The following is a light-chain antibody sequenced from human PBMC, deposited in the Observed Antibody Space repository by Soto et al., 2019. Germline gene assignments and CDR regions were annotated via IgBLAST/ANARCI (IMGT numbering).Light chain of an antibody. CDR3: AAWDDSLNGWV. V-gene: IGLV1-44*01. Sequence: QSVLTQPPSASGTPGQRVTISCSGSNSNIGSNTVNWYQQVPGTAPKLLIYSNNQRPSGVPDRFSGSKSGTSASLAISGLQSEEEADYSCAAWDDSLNGWVFGGGTKLTVL. CDR2: SNN. J-gene: IGLJ3*02. CDR1: NSNIGSNT.